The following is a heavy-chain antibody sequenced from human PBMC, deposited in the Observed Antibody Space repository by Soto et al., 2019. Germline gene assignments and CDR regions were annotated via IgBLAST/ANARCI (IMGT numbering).Heavy chain of an antibody. J-gene: IGHJ6*02. Sequence: ASVKVSCKVSGYTLTELSMHWVRQAPGKGLEWMGGLDPEDGETIYAQKFQGRVTMTEDTSTDTAYMELSSLRSEDTAVYYCATVGENYGGNTDYYYGMDVWGQGTTVTVSS. V-gene: IGHV1-24*01. CDR1: GYTLTELS. D-gene: IGHD4-17*01. CDR2: LDPEDGET. CDR3: ATVGENYGGNTDYYYGMDV.